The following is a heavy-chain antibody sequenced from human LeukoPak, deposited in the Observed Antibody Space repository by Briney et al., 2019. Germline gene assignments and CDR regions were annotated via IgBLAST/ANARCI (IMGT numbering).Heavy chain of an antibody. D-gene: IGHD3-10*01. CDR3: AKVQVVRGVNYYYYYMDV. CDR1: GFTFSSYG. J-gene: IGHJ6*03. V-gene: IGHV3-30*02. CDR2: IRYDGSNK. Sequence: GGSLRLSCAASGFTFSSYGMHWVRQAPGKGLEWVAFIRYDGSNKYCADSVKGRFTISRDNSKNTLYLQMNSLRAEDTAVYYCAKVQVVRGVNYYYYYMDVWGKGTTVTISS.